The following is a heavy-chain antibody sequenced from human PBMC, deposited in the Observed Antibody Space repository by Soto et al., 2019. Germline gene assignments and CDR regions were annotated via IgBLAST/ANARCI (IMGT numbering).Heavy chain of an antibody. D-gene: IGHD3-3*01. CDR2: INHSGST. Sequence: SETLSLTCAVYGGSFSGYYWIWIRQPPGKGLEWIGEINHSGSTNYNPSLKSRVTISVDTSKNQFSLKLSSVTAADTAVYYCASASYDFWSGYVRNNWFDPWGQGTLVTVSS. J-gene: IGHJ5*02. CDR1: GGSFSGYY. V-gene: IGHV4-34*01. CDR3: ASASYDFWSGYVRNNWFDP.